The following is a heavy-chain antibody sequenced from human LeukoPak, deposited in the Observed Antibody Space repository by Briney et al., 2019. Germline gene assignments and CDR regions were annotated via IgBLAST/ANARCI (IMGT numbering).Heavy chain of an antibody. V-gene: IGHV3-33*06. J-gene: IGHJ4*02. CDR2: IWYDGSNK. D-gene: IGHD1-7*01. Sequence: QPGRSLRLSCAASGFTFSNYGMHWVRQAPGKGLEWVAVIWYDGSNKYYGDSVKGRFTVSRDNFKNTLYLQMDSLRAEDTAVYYCAKNLLVQTETTPTQGGRETLVTASS. CDR1: GFTFSNYG. CDR3: AKNLLVQTETTPTQ.